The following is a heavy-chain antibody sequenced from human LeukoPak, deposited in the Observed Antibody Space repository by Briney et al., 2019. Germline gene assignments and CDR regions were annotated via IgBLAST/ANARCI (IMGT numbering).Heavy chain of an antibody. V-gene: IGHV4-39*01. J-gene: IGHJ6*03. CDR1: GGSISSSSYY. CDR3: ARQAREYVWGSQVVYMDV. CDR2: IYYSGST. D-gene: IGHD3-16*01. Sequence: PSETLSLTCTVSGGSISSSSYYWGWIRQPPGKGLEWIGSIYYSGSTYYNPSLKSRVTISVDTSKNQFSLKLSSVTAADTAVYYCARQAREYVWGSQVVYMDVWGKGTTVTISS.